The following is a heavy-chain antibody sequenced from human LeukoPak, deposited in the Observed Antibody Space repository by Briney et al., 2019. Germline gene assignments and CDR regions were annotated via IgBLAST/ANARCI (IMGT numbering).Heavy chain of an antibody. D-gene: IGHD3-22*01. CDR1: GGSISSSSYY. CDR3: ASSSDSSGYYGVLPPV. CDR2: IYYSGST. Sequence: SETLSLTCTVSGGSISSSSYYWGWIRQPPGKGLEWIGSIYYSGSTYYNPSLKSRVTISVDTSKNQFSLKLSSVTAADTAVYYCASSSDSSGYYGVLPPVWGQGTLVTVSS. V-gene: IGHV4-39*07. J-gene: IGHJ4*02.